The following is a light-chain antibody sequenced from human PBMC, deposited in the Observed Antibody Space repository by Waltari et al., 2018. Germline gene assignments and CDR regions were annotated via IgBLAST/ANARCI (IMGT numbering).Light chain of an antibody. Sequence: DIVMTQSPDSLAVSLGERATINCKSSQSVSDSINSKHYLAWYRQKPGQPTKLLISWASTREFGVPDRFSGRGSGTDFTLTISSLQAEDVAVYYCQQYYAVPPTFGPGTKVEIK. J-gene: IGKJ1*01. CDR2: WAS. CDR1: QSVSDSINSKHY. V-gene: IGKV4-1*01. CDR3: QQYYAVPPT.